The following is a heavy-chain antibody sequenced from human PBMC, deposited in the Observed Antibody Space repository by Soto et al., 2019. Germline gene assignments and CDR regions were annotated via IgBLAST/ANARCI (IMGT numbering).Heavy chain of an antibody. CDR3: AREDAARIERWFDA. Sequence: QVQLQESGPRLVKPSQTLSLSCAVSGGSIISASYSWNWIRQSPGRGLEWIGHIYSSGSTSYNPSLKSRVSISVDTSNNQFSLKLTSVTAADTAVYFCAREDAARIERWFDAWGQGILVTVSS. CDR2: IYSSGST. D-gene: IGHD6-6*01. V-gene: IGHV4-31*11. J-gene: IGHJ5*02. CDR1: GGSIISASYS.